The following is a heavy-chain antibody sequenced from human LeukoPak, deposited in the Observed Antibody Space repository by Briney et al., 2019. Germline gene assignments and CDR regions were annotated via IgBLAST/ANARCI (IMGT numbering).Heavy chain of an antibody. CDR1: GFNFNSYT. J-gene: IGHJ4*02. Sequence: GGSLRLSCAASGFNFNSYTMNWVRQAPGKGLQWVANILASGSPTYYADSVKGRFIIPRDNSKNTVYLQMNSLRVEDTAIYYCAKDLRPDGVDNFDHRGQGILVTVSS. D-gene: IGHD2-8*01. V-gene: IGHV3-23*01. CDR3: AKDLRPDGVDNFDH. CDR2: ILASGSPT.